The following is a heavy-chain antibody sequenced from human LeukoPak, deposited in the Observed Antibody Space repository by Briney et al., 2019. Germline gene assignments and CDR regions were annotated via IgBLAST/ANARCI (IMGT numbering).Heavy chain of an antibody. D-gene: IGHD6-13*01. CDR3: ARHAGSSWSFFDY. J-gene: IGHJ4*02. Sequence: SETLSLTCTLSGDSISRSYWSWIRRPPGKGLEWIGYIYYIGSTNYNPSLKSRVTISIDTSKNQFSLKLSSVTAADTAVYYCARHAGSSWSFFDYWGQGTLVTVSS. CDR2: IYYIGST. V-gene: IGHV4-59*08. CDR1: GDSISRSY.